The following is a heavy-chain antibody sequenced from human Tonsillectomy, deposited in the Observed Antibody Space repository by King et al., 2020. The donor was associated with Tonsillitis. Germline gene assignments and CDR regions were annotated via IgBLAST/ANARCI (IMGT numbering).Heavy chain of an antibody. CDR1: GVSISTSSYY. CDR3: ARLASGITPYS. V-gene: IGHV4-39*07. D-gene: IGHD1-26*01. J-gene: IGHJ3*01. CDR2: IHYSGSS. Sequence: QLQESGPGLVKPSETLSLTCNVSGVSISTSSYYWGWIRQPPGKGLEWIGSIHYSGSSHYNPSLKSRVTLSVDTSKNQFSLKLTSVTAADTAVYYCARLASGITPYSWGQGTMVTVSS.